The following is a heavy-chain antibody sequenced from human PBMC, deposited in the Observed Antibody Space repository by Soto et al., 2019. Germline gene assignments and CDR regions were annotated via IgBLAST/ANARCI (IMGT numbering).Heavy chain of an antibody. D-gene: IGHD6-19*01. CDR2: INPNSGGT. CDR3: ARGKVAVAGGGFDY. Sequence: ASVKVSCKASGYTFTGYYMHWVRQAPGQGLEWMGWINPNSGGTNYAQKFQGWVTMTRDTSISTAYMELSRLRSDDTAVYYCARGKVAVAGGGFDYWGQGTLVTVYS. CDR1: GYTFTGYY. J-gene: IGHJ4*02. V-gene: IGHV1-2*04.